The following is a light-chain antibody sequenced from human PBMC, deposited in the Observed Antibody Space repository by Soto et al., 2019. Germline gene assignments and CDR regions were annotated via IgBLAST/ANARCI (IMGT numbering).Light chain of an antibody. CDR2: AAS. CDR1: QGISTY. V-gene: IGKV1-39*01. J-gene: IGKJ1*01. Sequence: DIQITQSPSSLSASVGHRVTITCRASQGISTYLNCYQQKPGKAPKLLIYAASSLQSGVPSRFSGSGSETDFTLTISSLQPEDFATYSCQQSYSTTWTFGQGTKVDI. CDR3: QQSYSTTWT.